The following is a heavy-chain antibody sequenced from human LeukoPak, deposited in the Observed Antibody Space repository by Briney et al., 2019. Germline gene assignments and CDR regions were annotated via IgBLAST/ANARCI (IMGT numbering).Heavy chain of an antibody. J-gene: IGHJ4*02. V-gene: IGHV1-2*02. D-gene: IGHD2-15*01. CDR3: ARGGRTVVVVAATPQLMLDY. CDR1: GYTFTGYY. Sequence: ASVKVSCKASGYTFTGYYMHWVRQAPGQGLERMGWINPNSGGTNYAQKSQGRVTMTRDTSISTAYMELSRLRSDDTAVYYCARGGRTVVVVAATPQLMLDYWGQGTLVTVS. CDR2: INPNSGGT.